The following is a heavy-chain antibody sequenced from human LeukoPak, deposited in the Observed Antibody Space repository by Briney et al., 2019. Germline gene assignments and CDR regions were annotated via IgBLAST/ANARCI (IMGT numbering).Heavy chain of an antibody. D-gene: IGHD5-24*01. J-gene: IGHJ4*02. V-gene: IGHV3-33*01. Sequence: GGSLRLSCLSSGFTFSSDGMHWVRQAPGKGLEWVAFIWYDGSNKYYADSVKGRFTISRDNSENTLYLQMSSLRAEDTALYYCARDSGYGYNTFPTADYWGQGILVTVSS. CDR2: IWYDGSNK. CDR3: ARDSGYGYNTFPTADY. CDR1: GFTFSSDG.